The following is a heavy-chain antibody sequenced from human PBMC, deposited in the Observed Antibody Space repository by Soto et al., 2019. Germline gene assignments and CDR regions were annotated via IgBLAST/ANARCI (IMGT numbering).Heavy chain of an antibody. D-gene: IGHD5-18*01. CDR2: VHDSWGA. CDR3: VRQGYGPLHGLVDV. Sequence: PSETLSLTCTVSGGSMSGYYWSWIRLPPGKPMEWIGYVHDSWGAAYNPSLRSRVAISLDTSKSQFSLSLTSVSATDTAMYYCVRQGYGPLHGLVDVWGQGTTVIVSS. CDR1: GGSMSGYY. J-gene: IGHJ6*02. V-gene: IGHV4-59*08.